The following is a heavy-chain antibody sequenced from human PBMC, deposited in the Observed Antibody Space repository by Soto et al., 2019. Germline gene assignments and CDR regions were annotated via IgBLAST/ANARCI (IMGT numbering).Heavy chain of an antibody. D-gene: IGHD3-22*01. J-gene: IGHJ6*02. CDR2: IRSKAYGGTT. Sequence: GGSLRLSCTASGFTFGDYAMSWVRQDPGKGLEWVGFIRSKAYGGTTEYAASVKGRFTISRDDSKSIAYLQMDSLKTEDTAVYYCARVYDSSGTRGFYGLDVWGQGTTVTVSS. CDR1: GFTFGDYA. V-gene: IGHV3-49*04. CDR3: ARVYDSSGTRGFYGLDV.